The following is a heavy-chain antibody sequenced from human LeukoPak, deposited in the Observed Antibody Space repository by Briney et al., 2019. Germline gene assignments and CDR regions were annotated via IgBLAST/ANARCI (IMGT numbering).Heavy chain of an antibody. D-gene: IGHD3-10*01. Sequence: SETLSLTCAVSGDSISSTGYYWGWIRQPPGKGLEWIGNIYYGGSTFYTPSLKSRVTISVDTSKNQLSLRLNSVTAANTAVYFWARRHGSGTYNFWGQGTLVTVSS. CDR3: ARRHGSGTYNF. CDR2: IYYGGST. J-gene: IGHJ4*02. V-gene: IGHV4-39*01. CDR1: GDSISSTGYY.